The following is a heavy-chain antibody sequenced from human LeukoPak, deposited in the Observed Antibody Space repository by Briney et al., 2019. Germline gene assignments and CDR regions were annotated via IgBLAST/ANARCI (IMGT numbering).Heavy chain of an antibody. Sequence: PGGSLRLSCGGSGFSLNSYGIHWVRQAPGKGLEWLAAISDDGSDKYHSDSVRGRFTISRDNSKNTVYLEVNSLRVEDTAVYYCARVVVTASEADAFDIWGQGSMVTVSS. D-gene: IGHD2-21*02. CDR3: ARVVVTASEADAFDI. J-gene: IGHJ3*02. V-gene: IGHV3-30*03. CDR2: ISDDGSDK. CDR1: GFSLNSYG.